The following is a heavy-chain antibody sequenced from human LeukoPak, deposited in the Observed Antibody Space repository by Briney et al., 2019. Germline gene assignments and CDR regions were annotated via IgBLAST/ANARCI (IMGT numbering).Heavy chain of an antibody. CDR2: INQDGSEK. Sequence: GGSLRLSCAVSGLTFRSYWMSWVRQAPGKGLGWVANINQDGSEKYFVDSVKGRFTISRDNAKNSLHLQMNTLRAEDTAVYYCARERDGRFFDYWGQGTLVTVSS. CDR3: ARERDGRFFDY. J-gene: IGHJ4*02. V-gene: IGHV3-7*01. D-gene: IGHD5-24*01. CDR1: GLTFRSYW.